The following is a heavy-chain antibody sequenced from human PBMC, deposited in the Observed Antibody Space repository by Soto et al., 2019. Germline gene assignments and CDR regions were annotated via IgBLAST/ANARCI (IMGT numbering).Heavy chain of an antibody. V-gene: IGHV3-23*01. J-gene: IGHJ4*02. Sequence: GGSLRLSCAASGFTFSSYAMSWVRQAPGKGLEWVSAISGSGGSTYYADSVKGRFTISRDNSKNTLYLQMNSLRAEDTAVYYCANGLSSSWYMGDYWGQGTLVTVSS. CDR1: GFTFSSYA. D-gene: IGHD6-13*01. CDR3: ANGLSSSWYMGDY. CDR2: ISGSGGST.